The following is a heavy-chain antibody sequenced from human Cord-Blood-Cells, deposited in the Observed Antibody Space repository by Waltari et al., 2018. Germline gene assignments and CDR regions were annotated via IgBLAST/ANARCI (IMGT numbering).Heavy chain of an antibody. J-gene: IGHJ2*01. D-gene: IGHD7-27*01. V-gene: IGHV1-24*01. Sequence: QVQLVQSGAEVKKPGASVKVSCKVSGYTLTELSMHWVRQAPGKGLEWMGGLDPEEGETIYAQKVQGRVTMTVDTSTDTAYRELSSLRSEDTAVYYCATLLGKRLHWYFDLWGRGTLVTVSS. CDR2: LDPEEGET. CDR3: ATLLGKRLHWYFDL. CDR1: GYTLTELS.